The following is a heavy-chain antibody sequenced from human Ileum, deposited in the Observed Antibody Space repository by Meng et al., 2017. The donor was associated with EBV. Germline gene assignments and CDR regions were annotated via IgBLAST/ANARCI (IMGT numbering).Heavy chain of an antibody. CDR2: IHHTEST. D-gene: IGHD3-22*01. V-gene: IGHV4-4*02. J-gene: IGHJ4*01. CDR1: GGSISSSNW. CDR3: ARESYSDSSGYYSLDY. Sequence: QVQLPESGPGLVKPSGTLSLPCAVSGGSISSSNWWSWVRQAPGKGLEWIGEIHHTESTNYNPSLKSRVTISVDKSKNQFSLKLSSVTAADTAVYYCARESYSDSSGYYSLDYWGHGSLVTVAS.